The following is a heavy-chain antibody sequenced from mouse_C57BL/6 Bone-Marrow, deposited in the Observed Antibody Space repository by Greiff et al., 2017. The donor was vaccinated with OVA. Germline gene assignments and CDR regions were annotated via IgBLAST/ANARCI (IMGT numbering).Heavy chain of an antibody. V-gene: IGHV1-72*01. Sequence: VQLQQPGAELVKPGASVQLSCKASGYTFPSYWLHWVKQRPGRGLEWLGRIAPTSGGTKYNEKFKSKATLTVDKPSSTAYMQRSSLTYEDAAVYYCARDWEEMDYWGQGTSVTVSS. J-gene: IGHJ4*01. CDR3: ARDWEEMDY. D-gene: IGHD4-1*01. CDR1: GYTFPSYW. CDR2: IAPTSGGT.